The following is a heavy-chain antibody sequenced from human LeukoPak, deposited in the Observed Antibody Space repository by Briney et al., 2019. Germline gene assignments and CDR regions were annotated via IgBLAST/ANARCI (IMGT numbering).Heavy chain of an antibody. CDR1: GFTFSAHT. V-gene: IGHV3-21*06. CDR2: ISPSSTNI. Sequence: GGSLRLSCAASGFTFSAHTMSWVRQAPGKGLEWVSSISPSSTNIFQPASMKGRFTISRDNAKNSLFLQIHSLRVEDTAVYYCAREEWYVFYFDLWGQGTPVTVSS. D-gene: IGHD2-8*01. J-gene: IGHJ4*01. CDR3: AREEWYVFYFDL.